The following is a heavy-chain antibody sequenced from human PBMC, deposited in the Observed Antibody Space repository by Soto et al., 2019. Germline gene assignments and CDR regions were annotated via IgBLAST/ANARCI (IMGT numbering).Heavy chain of an antibody. CDR1: GFTFSSYS. V-gene: IGHV3-21*01. Sequence: GGSLRLSCAASGFTFSSYSMNWVRQAPGKGLEWVSSIISSSCYIYYADSVKGRFTISRDNAKNSLYLQMNSLRAEDTAVYYCARFTIFGVVTSDAFDIWGQGTMVTVSS. CDR2: IISSSCYI. CDR3: ARFTIFGVVTSDAFDI. D-gene: IGHD3-3*01. J-gene: IGHJ3*02.